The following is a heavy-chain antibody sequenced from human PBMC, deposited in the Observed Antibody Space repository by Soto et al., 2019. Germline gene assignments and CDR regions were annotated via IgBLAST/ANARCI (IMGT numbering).Heavy chain of an antibody. CDR2: ISGSGGST. J-gene: IGHJ4*02. CDR3: AKDFEYYDSSGLSRPDDFDY. Sequence: GGSLRLSCAASGFTFSSYAMSWVRQAPGKGLEWVSAISGSGGSTYYADSVKGWFTISRDNSKNTLYLQMNSLRAEDTAIYYCAKDFEYYDSSGLSRPDDFDYWGQGTLVTVSS. V-gene: IGHV3-23*01. D-gene: IGHD3-22*01. CDR1: GFTFSSYA.